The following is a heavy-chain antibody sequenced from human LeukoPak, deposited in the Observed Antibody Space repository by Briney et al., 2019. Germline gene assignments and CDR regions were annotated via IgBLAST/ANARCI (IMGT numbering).Heavy chain of an antibody. Sequence: GGSLRFSCSASGFTFRNDDMSWVRQAPGKGLERVSVISGGGGGAYYADSLKGRFTISRDNAKNTLYLQMNSLRADDTAVYYCAKDRWGGDGDLCDMYVWGEGTTVTVSS. J-gene: IGHJ6*04. CDR2: ISGGGGGA. D-gene: IGHD4-17*01. CDR1: GFTFRNDD. CDR3: AKDRWGGDGDLCDMYV. V-gene: IGHV3-23*01.